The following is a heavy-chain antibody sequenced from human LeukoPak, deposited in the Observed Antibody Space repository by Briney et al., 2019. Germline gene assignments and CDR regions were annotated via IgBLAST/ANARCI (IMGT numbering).Heavy chain of an antibody. Sequence: ASVKVSCKASGGTFSSYAISWVRQAPGQGLEWMGGVIPIFGTANYAQKFQGRVTITADESTSTAYMELSSLRSEDTAVYYCARGMIAAAGSRGNWFDPWGQGTLVTVSS. CDR3: ARGMIAAAGSRGNWFDP. J-gene: IGHJ5*02. V-gene: IGHV1-69*13. CDR2: VIPIFGTA. D-gene: IGHD6-13*01. CDR1: GGTFSSYA.